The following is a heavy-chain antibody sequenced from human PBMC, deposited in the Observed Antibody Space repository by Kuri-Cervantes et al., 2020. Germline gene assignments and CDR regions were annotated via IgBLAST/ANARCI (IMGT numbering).Heavy chain of an antibody. CDR3: ATRGAYCCGDCYPGDAFDI. V-gene: IGHV4-30-4*01. J-gene: IGHJ3*02. D-gene: IGHD2-21*02. Sequence: SEPLSLTCTLSGSSISSGDYYWSWIRQPPGKGLEWIGYIFYSASTYYNPSLKSRVTISVETSKNQFSLKLSSVTAADTAVYYCATRGAYCCGDCYPGDAFDIWGQGTMVTVSS. CDR1: GSSISSGDYY. CDR2: IFYSAST.